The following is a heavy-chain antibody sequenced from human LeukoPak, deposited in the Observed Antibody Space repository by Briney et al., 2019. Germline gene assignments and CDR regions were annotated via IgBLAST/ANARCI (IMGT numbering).Heavy chain of an antibody. V-gene: IGHV4-59*08. J-gene: IGHJ4*02. D-gene: IGHD3-22*01. CDR1: GGSISSYY. Sequence: SETLSLTCTVSGGSISSYYWSWIRQPPGKGLEWIGYIYYSGSTNYNPSLKSRVTISVDTSKNQFSLKLSSVTAADTAVYYCARLRYYHDSSGHSVFDYWGQGTLVTVSS. CDR2: IYYSGST. CDR3: ARLRYYHDSSGHSVFDY.